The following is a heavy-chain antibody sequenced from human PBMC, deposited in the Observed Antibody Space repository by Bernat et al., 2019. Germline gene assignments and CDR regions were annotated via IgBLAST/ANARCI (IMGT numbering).Heavy chain of an antibody. J-gene: IGHJ4*02. CDR3: ARSSSNGATILY. D-gene: IGHD5-12*01. CDR1: RFTFSSYS. V-gene: IGHV3-21*01. Sequence: EVQLVESGGGLVKPGGSLRLSCAASRFTFSSYSMNWVRQAPGQGLEWVSSISSSGSYIYYADSVKGRFTISRDNAKNSLYLQMNSLRAEDTAVYYCARSSSNGATILYWGQGTLVTVSS. CDR2: ISSSGSYI.